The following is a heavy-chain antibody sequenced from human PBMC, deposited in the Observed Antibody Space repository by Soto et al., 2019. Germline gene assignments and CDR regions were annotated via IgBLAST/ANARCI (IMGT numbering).Heavy chain of an antibody. V-gene: IGHV4-31*03. Sequence: QVQLQESGPGLVKPSQTLSLTCTVSGGSISSGGYYWSWIRQHPGQGLEWIGYIDYSGSTYYNPSLKSRVTISVDTSKNQFSLKLSSVTAADTAVYYCARGGRVGSPGWYFDLWGRGPLVTVSS. D-gene: IGHD1-26*01. CDR2: IDYSGST. CDR1: GGSISSGGYY. CDR3: ARGGRVGSPGWYFDL. J-gene: IGHJ2*01.